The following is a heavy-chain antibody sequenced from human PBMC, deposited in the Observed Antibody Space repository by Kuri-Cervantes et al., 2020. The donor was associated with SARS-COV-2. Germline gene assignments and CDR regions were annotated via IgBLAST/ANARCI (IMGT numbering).Heavy chain of an antibody. CDR2: ISYDGSNK. D-gene: IGHD1-26*01. CDR1: GFTFSNYG. J-gene: IGHJ1*01. Sequence: GESLKISCAASGFTFSNYGMHWVRQAPGKGLEWVAIISYDGSNKYYADSVKGRFTISRDNSKNTLYLQMNSLRAEDTAVYYCAKSSSGSYVHFQHWGQGTLVTVSS. CDR3: AKSSSGSYVHFQH. V-gene: IGHV3-30*18.